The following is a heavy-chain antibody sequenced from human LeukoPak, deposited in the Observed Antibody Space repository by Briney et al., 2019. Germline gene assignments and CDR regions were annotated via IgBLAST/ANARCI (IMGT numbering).Heavy chain of an antibody. V-gene: IGHV4-34*01. J-gene: IGHJ6*02. CDR1: GGSFSGYY. Sequence: SETLSLTSAVYGGSFSGYYWSWIRQPPGKGRGWIGEINHSGSTNYNPSLKSRVTISVDTSKNQFSLKLSSVTAADTAVYYCARGFGEVVPAAIGPYGMDVWGQGTTVTVSS. D-gene: IGHD2-2*01. CDR3: ARGFGEVVPAAIGPYGMDV. CDR2: INHSGST.